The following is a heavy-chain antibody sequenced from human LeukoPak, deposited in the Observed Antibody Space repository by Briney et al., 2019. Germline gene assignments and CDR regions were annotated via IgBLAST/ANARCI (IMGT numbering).Heavy chain of an antibody. D-gene: IGHD4-17*01. CDR1: GSTFSRYA. CDR3: AKDPIDYGDYFARYGMDV. J-gene: IGHJ6*02. V-gene: IGHV3-23*01. CDR2: ISGSGGST. Sequence: AGGSLRLSGAASGSTFSRYAMSWVRQAPGKGLEWVSAISGSGGSTYYADSVKGRFTISRDNSKNTLYLQMNSLRAEDTAVYYCAKDPIDYGDYFARYGMDVWGQGTTVTVSS.